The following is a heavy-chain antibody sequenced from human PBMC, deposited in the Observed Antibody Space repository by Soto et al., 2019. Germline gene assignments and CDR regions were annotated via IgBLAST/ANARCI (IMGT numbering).Heavy chain of an antibody. D-gene: IGHD3-3*01. CDR2: IIPILGIA. CDR3: ARGPSTNFWSGFDY. CDR1: GGTFSSYT. Sequence: GASVKVSCKASGGTFSSYTISWVRQAPGQGLEWMGRIIPILGIANYAQKFQGRVTITADKSTSTAYMELRSLRSDDTAVYYCARGPSTNFWSGFDYWGQGTLVTVSS. V-gene: IGHV1-69*02. J-gene: IGHJ4*02.